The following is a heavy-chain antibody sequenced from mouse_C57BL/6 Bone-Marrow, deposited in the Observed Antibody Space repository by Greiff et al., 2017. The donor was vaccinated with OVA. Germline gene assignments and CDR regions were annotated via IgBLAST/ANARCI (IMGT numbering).Heavy chain of an antibody. D-gene: IGHD1-1*01. CDR2: IYPSDSET. J-gene: IGHJ3*01. CDR1: GYTLTSYW. V-gene: IGHV1-61*01. Sequence: VQLQQPGAELVRPGSSVKLSCKASGYTLTSYWMDWVKQRPGQGLEWIGNIYPSDSETHYNQKFNDKATLTVDKSSSTAYMQLSSLTSEYSAVYYWAREGYYGAWFAYWGQGTLVTVSA. CDR3: AREGYYGAWFAY.